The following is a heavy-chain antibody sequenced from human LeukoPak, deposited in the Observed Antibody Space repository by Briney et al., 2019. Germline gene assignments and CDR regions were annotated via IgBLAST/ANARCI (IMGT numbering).Heavy chain of an antibody. J-gene: IGHJ6*03. Sequence: GASVKVSCKASGGTFSSYAISWVRQAPGQGLEWMGGIIPIFGTSNYAQKFQGRVTITADESTSTAYMELSSLRSEDTAVYYCARVVGDRSYYMDVWGKGTTVTVSS. D-gene: IGHD3-16*01. CDR2: IIPIFGTS. CDR3: ARVVGDRSYYMDV. CDR1: GGTFSSYA. V-gene: IGHV1-69*13.